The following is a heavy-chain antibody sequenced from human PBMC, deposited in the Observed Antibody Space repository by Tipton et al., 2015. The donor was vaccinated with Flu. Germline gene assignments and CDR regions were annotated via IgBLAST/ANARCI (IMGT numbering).Heavy chain of an antibody. CDR2: ISNSGSS. J-gene: IGHJ5*02. Sequence: TLSLTCSVSGDSISSFYWSWIRQPPGKGLEWIAYISNSGSSNYNPSLKSRITVSVDTSKNQFSLILSSVTAADTAVYYCAREGGYSTGFSRIDTWGQGTLVIVSS. D-gene: IGHD2-8*02. CDR1: GDSISSFY. V-gene: IGHV4-59*12. CDR3: AREGGYSTGFSRIDT.